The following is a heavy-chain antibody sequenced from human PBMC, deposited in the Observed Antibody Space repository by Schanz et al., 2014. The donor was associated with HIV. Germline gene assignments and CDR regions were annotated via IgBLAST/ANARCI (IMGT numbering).Heavy chain of an antibody. D-gene: IGHD2-21*01. Sequence: VQLVESGGGLVQPGGSLRLSCAASGFTFSSYAMSWVRQAPGKGLEWVSAISGVGSGGHPYYADSVKGRFTISRDNSKNTLYLQMNSLRAEDTAVYYCTREGNYYGGSVPGHWGQGALVSVSS. J-gene: IGHJ4*02. CDR3: TREGNYYGGSVPGH. CDR2: ISGVGSGGHP. V-gene: IGHV3-23*04. CDR1: GFTFSSYA.